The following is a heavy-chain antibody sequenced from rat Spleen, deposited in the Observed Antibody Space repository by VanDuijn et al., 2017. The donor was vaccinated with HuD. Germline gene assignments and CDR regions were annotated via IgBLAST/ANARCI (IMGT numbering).Heavy chain of an antibody. V-gene: IGHV5-7*01. D-gene: IGHD1-12*01. J-gene: IGHJ1*01. Sequence: EVQLVESGGGLVQPGRSLKLSCAASGFTFSDYNMAWVRQAPKKGLEWVATISYDGSSTYYRDSVKGRFTFSRDNAKSTLYLQMDSLRSEDTATYYCATSPYYWYFDFWGPGTMVTVSS. CDR3: ATSPYYWYFDF. CDR1: GFTFSDYN. CDR2: ISYDGSST.